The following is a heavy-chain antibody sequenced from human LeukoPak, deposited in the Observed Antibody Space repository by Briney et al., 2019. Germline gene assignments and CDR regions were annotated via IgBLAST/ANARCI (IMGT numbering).Heavy chain of an antibody. D-gene: IGHD2-2*01. V-gene: IGHV4-59*01. CDR1: GGSISSYY. Sequence: PETLSLTCTVSGGSISSYYWSWIRQPPGKGLEWIGYIYYSGCTNYNPSLKSRVTISVDTSKNQFSLKLSSVTAADTAVYYCALGSVPATYYYYYMDVWGKGTTVTVSS. J-gene: IGHJ6*03. CDR2: IYYSGCT. CDR3: ALGSVPATYYYYYMDV.